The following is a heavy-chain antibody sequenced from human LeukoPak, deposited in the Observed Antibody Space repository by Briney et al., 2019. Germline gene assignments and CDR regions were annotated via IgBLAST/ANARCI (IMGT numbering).Heavy chain of an antibody. V-gene: IGHV3-30-3*01. Sequence: GALRLSCAASGFTFSSYAMHWVRQAPGKGLEWVAVISYDGSNKYYADSVKGRFTISRDNSKNTLYLQMNSLRAEDTAVYYCARGAYGDYAGGWFDPWGQGTLVTVSS. CDR1: GFTFSSYA. J-gene: IGHJ5*02. CDR3: ARGAYGDYAGGWFDP. D-gene: IGHD4-17*01. CDR2: ISYDGSNK.